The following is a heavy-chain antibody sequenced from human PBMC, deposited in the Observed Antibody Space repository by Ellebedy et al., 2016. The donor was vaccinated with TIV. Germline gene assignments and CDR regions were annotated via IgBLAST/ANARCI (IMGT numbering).Heavy chain of an antibody. CDR2: IYYTGSI. CDR1: GGSITSYY. CDR3: ARQYNYGTSGYYVDY. J-gene: IGHJ4*02. V-gene: IGHV4-59*08. Sequence: MPSETLSLTCSVSGGSITSYYWSWIRQSPGKGLEWIAYIYYTGSINAHPSLKSRVTTAIDMSKKQFSLNLSSVTAADTAVYYCARQYNYGTSGYYVDYWGQGTLLTVSS. D-gene: IGHD3-22*01.